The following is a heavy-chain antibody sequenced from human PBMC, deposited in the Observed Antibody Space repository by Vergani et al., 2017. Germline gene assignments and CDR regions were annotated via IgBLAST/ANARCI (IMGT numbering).Heavy chain of an antibody. CDR1: VGSISSSSYY. CDR2: IYYSGST. V-gene: IGHV4-39*01. CDR3: ASSPRIAAAGIAGSRFDP. D-gene: IGHD6-13*01. Sequence: QLQLQESGPGLVKPSETLSLTCTVSVGSISSSSYYWGWIRQPPGKGLEWIGGIYYSGSTYHNPSLKSRFNISVDTSKHQFSLKLSSVTAAYTAVYYCASSPRIAAAGIAGSRFDPWGQGTLVTVSS. J-gene: IGHJ5*02.